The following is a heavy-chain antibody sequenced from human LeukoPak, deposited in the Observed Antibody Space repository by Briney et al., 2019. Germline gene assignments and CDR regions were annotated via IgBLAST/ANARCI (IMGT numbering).Heavy chain of an antibody. D-gene: IGHD5-24*01. CDR1: GYTFTNYY. J-gene: IGHJ4*02. CDR2: INPSGGST. CDR3: ARDAGWLQFSLYFDY. V-gene: IGHV1-46*01. Sequence: ASVNVSCKASGYTFTNYYMHWVRQAPGQGLEWMGIINPSGGSTSYAQKFQGRVTMTRDTFTSTVYMELSSLRSEDTAVYYCARDAGWLQFSLYFDYWGQGTLVTVSS.